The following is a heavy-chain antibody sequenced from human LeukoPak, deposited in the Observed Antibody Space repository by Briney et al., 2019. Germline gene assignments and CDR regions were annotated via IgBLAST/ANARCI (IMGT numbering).Heavy chain of an antibody. CDR3: ARAGLLWFGESNYFDY. D-gene: IGHD3-10*01. J-gene: IGHJ4*02. V-gene: IGHV3-30*02. CDR2: IRYDGSNK. CDR1: GFTFSSYG. Sequence: GGSLRLSCAASGFTFSSYGMHWVRQAPGKGLEWVAFIRYDGSNKYYADSVKGRFTISRNNSKNTLYLQMNSLRAEDTAVYYCARAGLLWFGESNYFDYWGQGTLVTVSS.